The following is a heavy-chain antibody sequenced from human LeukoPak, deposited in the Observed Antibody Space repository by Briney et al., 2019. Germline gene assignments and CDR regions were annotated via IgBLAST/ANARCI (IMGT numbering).Heavy chain of an antibody. Sequence: GGSLRLSCAASGFIVSSNYMNWVRQAPGKGLEWVSVIYSGGSTFYADSVKGRFTISRDNSKNTVHLQINGLRAEDTAVYYCARGTCGYSYGCPITDAFDIWGQGTMVTVSS. V-gene: IGHV3-53*01. CDR3: ARGTCGYSYGCPITDAFDI. J-gene: IGHJ3*02. D-gene: IGHD5-18*01. CDR2: IYSGGST. CDR1: GFIVSSNY.